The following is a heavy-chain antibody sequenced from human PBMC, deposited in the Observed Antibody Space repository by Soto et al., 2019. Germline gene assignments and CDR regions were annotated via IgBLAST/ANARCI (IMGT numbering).Heavy chain of an antibody. D-gene: IGHD3-9*01. CDR2: IGTAGDT. V-gene: IGHV3-13*01. CDR3: ARGSHDILTGWFVYYYYGMDV. Sequence: GGSLRLSCAASGFTFSSYDMHWVRQATGKGLEWVSAIGTAGDTYYPGSVKGRFTISRENAKNSLYLQMNSLRAGDTAVYYCARGSHDILTGWFVYYYYGMDVWGQGTTVTVS. J-gene: IGHJ6*02. CDR1: GFTFSSYD.